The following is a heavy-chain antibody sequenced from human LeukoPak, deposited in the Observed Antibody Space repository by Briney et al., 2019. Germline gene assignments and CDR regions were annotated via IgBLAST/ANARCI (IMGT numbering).Heavy chain of an antibody. V-gene: IGHV4-61*09. CDR2: LYTSGSM. D-gene: IGHD1-26*01. Sequence: SETLSLTCTVSGGSISSGSYDWYWIRQPAGKGLEWIGHLYTSGSMSYNPSLKSRVTISVDTSKNQFSLKLSSVTAADTAVYYCAREGALGAFDYWGQGTLVTVSS. CDR1: GGSISSGSYD. J-gene: IGHJ4*02. CDR3: AREGALGAFDY.